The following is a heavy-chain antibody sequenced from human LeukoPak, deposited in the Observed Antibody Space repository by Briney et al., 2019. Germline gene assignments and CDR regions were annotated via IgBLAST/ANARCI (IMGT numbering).Heavy chain of an antibody. J-gene: IGHJ4*02. Sequence: SEPLSLTCTVSGGSISSYYWSWSRQPPGKGLEWIGFISYSGSTKYNPSLKSRVTISVDTSKNQFSLKLSSVTPADAAVYYCARDGYISVAGYFDYWGQGTLVTVSS. CDR2: ISYSGST. D-gene: IGHD6-19*01. V-gene: IGHV4-59*01. CDR3: ARDGYISVAGYFDY. CDR1: GGSISSYY.